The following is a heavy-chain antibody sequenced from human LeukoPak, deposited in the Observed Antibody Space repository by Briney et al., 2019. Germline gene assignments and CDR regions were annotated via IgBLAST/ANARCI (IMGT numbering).Heavy chain of an antibody. CDR1: GYTFTSYG. D-gene: IGHD6-13*01. J-gene: IGHJ4*02. Sequence: GASVKVSCKASGYTFTSYGISWVRQAPGQGLEWMGWISAYNGNTNYAQKFQGRVTMTRDTSTSTVYMELSSLRSGDTAVYYCARAPSLRIAAAALDYWGQGTLVTVSS. CDR3: ARAPSLRIAAAALDY. CDR2: ISAYNGNT. V-gene: IGHV1-18*01.